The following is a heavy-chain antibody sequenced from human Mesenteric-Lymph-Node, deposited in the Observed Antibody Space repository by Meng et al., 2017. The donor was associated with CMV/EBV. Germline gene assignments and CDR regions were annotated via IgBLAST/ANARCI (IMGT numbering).Heavy chain of an antibody. CDR2: IYYSGST. V-gene: IGHV4-61*01. D-gene: IGHD1-20*01. CDR1: GGSVSSGSYY. CDR3: ARDITESYCEGAFHI. J-gene: IGHJ3*02. Sequence: SETLSLTCTVSGGSVSSGSYYWNWIRQPPGKGLEWIGYIYYSGSTSYNPSLKSRVTISEDASKNQLSLKVTSVTAADTAVYYCARDITESYCEGAFHIWGQGTMATVSS.